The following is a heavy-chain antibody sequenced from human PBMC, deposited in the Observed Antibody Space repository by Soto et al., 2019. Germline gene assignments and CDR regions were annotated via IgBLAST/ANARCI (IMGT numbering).Heavy chain of an antibody. Sequence: PVGSLRLSCAASGFTVSSYAMSWVRQAPGKGLEWVSAISGSGGSTYYADSVKGRFTISRDNSKNTLYLQMNSLRAEDTAVYYCAKDGSGWSLGYDAFDIWGQGTMVTVSS. CDR2: ISGSGGST. CDR3: AKDGSGWSLGYDAFDI. J-gene: IGHJ3*02. CDR1: GFTVSSYA. V-gene: IGHV3-23*01. D-gene: IGHD6-19*01.